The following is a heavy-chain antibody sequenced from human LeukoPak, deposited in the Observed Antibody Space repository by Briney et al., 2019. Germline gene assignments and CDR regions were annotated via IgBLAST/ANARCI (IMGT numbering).Heavy chain of an antibody. CDR1: GFSVRSNY. Sequence: PGGSLRLSCAASGFSVRSNYMNWVRQAPGKGLEWVSVIYSGGSTYYADSVKGRFTISRDNSKNTLYLQMNSLRAEDTAVHYCAREVGSSTTCQFDYWGQGTLVTVSS. CDR2: IYSGGST. J-gene: IGHJ4*02. V-gene: IGHV3-66*01. D-gene: IGHD2-2*01. CDR3: AREVGSSTTCQFDY.